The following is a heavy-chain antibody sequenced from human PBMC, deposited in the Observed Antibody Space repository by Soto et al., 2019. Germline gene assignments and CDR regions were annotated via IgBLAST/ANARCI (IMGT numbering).Heavy chain of an antibody. J-gene: IGHJ4*02. CDR1: GDTFSFYT. CDR3: AASYGSGYRAFDY. V-gene: IGHV1-69*02. D-gene: IGHD3-10*01. CDR2: INPIVSMS. Sequence: QVQLVQSGTEVKKPGSSVKVSCKASGDTFSFYTINWVRQAPGLGLEWVGRINPIVSMSNYAQKFQGRVSMTADKSTSSAYMARRSLRSDDTAMYFCAASYGSGYRAFDYWGQGALVIVSS.